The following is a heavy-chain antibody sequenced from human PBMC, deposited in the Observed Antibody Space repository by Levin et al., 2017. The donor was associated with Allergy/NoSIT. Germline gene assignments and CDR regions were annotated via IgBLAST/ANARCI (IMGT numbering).Heavy chain of an antibody. CDR1: GFTFSSYA. J-gene: IGHJ4*02. D-gene: IGHD6-13*01. Sequence: GGSLILSCAASGFTFSSYAMNWVRQAPGKGLEWVSAISGSGGSTYYADSVKGRFTISRDNSKNTLYLQMNSLRAEDTAVYYCAQDRDPLPRIAAAVTAPGTELDYWGQGTLVTVSS. V-gene: IGHV3-23*01. CDR3: AQDRDPLPRIAAAVTAPGTELDY. CDR2: ISGSGGST.